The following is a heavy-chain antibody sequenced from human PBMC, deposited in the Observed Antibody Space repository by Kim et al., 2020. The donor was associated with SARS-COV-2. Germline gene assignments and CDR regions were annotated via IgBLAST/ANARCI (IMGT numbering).Heavy chain of an antibody. CDR1: TLTFSNTW. D-gene: IGHD3-10*01. CDR2: IKRDGSEK. CDR3: AYGSGII. J-gene: IGHJ4*02. Sequence: GGSLRLSCAASTLTFSNTWMSWVRQAPGKGLEWVANIKRDGSEKYFVDSVKGRVTISKDDAKNSWYLQMNSLRAEDTAVDDCAYGSGIIWGQGTPVTVSS. V-gene: IGHV3-7*03.